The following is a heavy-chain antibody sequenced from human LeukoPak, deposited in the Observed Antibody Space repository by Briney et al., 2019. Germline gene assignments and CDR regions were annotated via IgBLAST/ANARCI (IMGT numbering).Heavy chain of an antibody. D-gene: IGHD2-15*01. Sequence: SVKVSCKASGGTFSSYAISWVRQAPGQGLEWMVGIIPIFGTANYAQKFQGRVTITTDESTSTAYMELRSLRSEDTAVYYCARALGYCSGGSCYSSWFDPWGQGTLVTVSS. V-gene: IGHV1-69*05. J-gene: IGHJ5*02. CDR3: ARALGYCSGGSCYSSWFDP. CDR1: GGTFSSYA. CDR2: IIPIFGTA.